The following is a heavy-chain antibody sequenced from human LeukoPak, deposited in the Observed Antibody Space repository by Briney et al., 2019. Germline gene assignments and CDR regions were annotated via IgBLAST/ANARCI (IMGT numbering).Heavy chain of an antibody. D-gene: IGHD3-9*01. V-gene: IGHV4-59*08. CDR3: ARHVSRPLRYFDWLLSGHDY. CDR2: IYYSGST. J-gene: IGHJ4*02. CDR1: GGSISSYY. Sequence: SETLSLTCTVSGGSISSYYWSWIRQPPGRGRGWIGYIYYSGSTNYNPSLKSRVTISVDTSKNQFSLKLSSVTAADTAVYYCARHVSRPLRYFDWLLSGHDYWGQGTLVTVSS.